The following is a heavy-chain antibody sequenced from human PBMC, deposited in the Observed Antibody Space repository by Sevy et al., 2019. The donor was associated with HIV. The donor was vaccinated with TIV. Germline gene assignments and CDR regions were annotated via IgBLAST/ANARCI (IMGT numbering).Heavy chain of an antibody. CDR1: GFTFNNYA. D-gene: IGHD6-6*01. J-gene: IGHJ4*02. V-gene: IGHV3-23*01. Sequence: GGSLRLSCAASGFTFNNYAMNWVRQAPGKGLEWVSAISGSGATTFYADSVKGRFTISRDNAKNILYLQMNSLRPEDTAVYYCAKDLTGRYTSSSGDFDYWGQGTLVTVSS. CDR2: ISGSGATT. CDR3: AKDLTGRYTSSSGDFDY.